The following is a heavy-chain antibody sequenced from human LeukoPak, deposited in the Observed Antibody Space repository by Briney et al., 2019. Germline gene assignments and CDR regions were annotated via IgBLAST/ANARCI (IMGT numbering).Heavy chain of an antibody. V-gene: IGHV3-23*01. Sequence: PGGSLRLSCAASGFTFSSYAMSWVRQAPGKGLEWVSAITGSGGSTYYADSVKGRFTISRDNSKNTLYLQMNSLRAEDTAGYYFAKESRGYSYGTFAYGGQGTLARVSS. J-gene: IGHJ4*02. D-gene: IGHD5-18*01. CDR3: AKESRGYSYGTFAY. CDR2: ITGSGGST. CDR1: GFTFSSYA.